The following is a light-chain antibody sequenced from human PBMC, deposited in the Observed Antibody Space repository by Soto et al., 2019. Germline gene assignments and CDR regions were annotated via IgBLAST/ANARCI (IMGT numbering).Light chain of an antibody. CDR2: DAS. CDR1: QSISTW. V-gene: IGKV1-5*01. CDR3: QQYNSYSP. Sequence: IQMTQSPSTLSAFVGDRVTITCRASQSISTWLAWYQQKPGKAPKLLIYDASNLESGVSSRFSGSGSGTEFTLTISSLQPDDFATYYCQQYNSYSPFGQGTKV. J-gene: IGKJ1*01.